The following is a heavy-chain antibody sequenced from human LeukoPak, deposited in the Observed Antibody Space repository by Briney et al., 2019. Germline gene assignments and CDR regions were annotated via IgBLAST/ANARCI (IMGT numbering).Heavy chain of an antibody. J-gene: IGHJ4*02. Sequence: ASVKLSCKASGYTFTSYDINWVRQAPGQGLEWMGWMNPNSGNTGYAQKFQGRVTMTRNTSISTAYMELSSLRSEDTAVYYCARGGDSSGCYDYWGQGTLVTVSS. CDR1: GYTFTSYD. V-gene: IGHV1-8*01. D-gene: IGHD6-19*01. CDR2: MNPNSGNT. CDR3: ARGGDSSGCYDY.